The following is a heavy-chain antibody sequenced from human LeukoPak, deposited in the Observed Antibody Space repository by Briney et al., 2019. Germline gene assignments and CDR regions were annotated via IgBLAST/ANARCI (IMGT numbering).Heavy chain of an antibody. CDR1: GGSFSGYY. CDR2: INHSGST. D-gene: IGHD6-25*01. Sequence: SETLSLTCAVYGGSFSGYYWSWIRQPPGKGLEWIREINHSGSTNYNPSLNSRVTISVDTSKIQFYVEQRSVPAADRAVYCVARVGRRGYYYSYYMVVWGKGTTVTVSS. J-gene: IGHJ6*03. CDR3: ARVGRRGYYYSYYMVV. V-gene: IGHV4-34*01.